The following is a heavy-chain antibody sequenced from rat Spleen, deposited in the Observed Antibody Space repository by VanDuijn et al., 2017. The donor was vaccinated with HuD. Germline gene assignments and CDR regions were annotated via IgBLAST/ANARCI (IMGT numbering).Heavy chain of an antibody. Sequence: EVQLVESGGGLVQPGRSLKLSCAASGFTFSDYNMAWVRQAPKKGLEWVATISYDGSSTYYRDSVKGRFTISRDNAKSTLYLQMDSLRSEDTATYSWARGTTLDYWGQGVMVTVSS. CDR3: ARGTTLDY. V-gene: IGHV5-7*01. J-gene: IGHJ2*01. CDR2: ISYDGSST. D-gene: IGHD1-10*01. CDR1: GFTFSDYN.